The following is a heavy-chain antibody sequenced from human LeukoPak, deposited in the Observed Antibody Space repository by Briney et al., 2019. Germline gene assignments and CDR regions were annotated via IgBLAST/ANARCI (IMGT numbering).Heavy chain of an antibody. Sequence: ASVKVSCKASGGTFSSYAINWVRQATGQGLEWMGWMNPNSGNTGYAQKFQGRVTMTRNTSISTAYMELSSLRSEDTAVYYCARVGGGYSGSYYFDYWGQGTLVTVSS. V-gene: IGHV1-8*02. CDR1: GGTFSSYA. CDR3: ARVGGGYSGSYYFDY. D-gene: IGHD1-26*01. J-gene: IGHJ4*02. CDR2: MNPNSGNT.